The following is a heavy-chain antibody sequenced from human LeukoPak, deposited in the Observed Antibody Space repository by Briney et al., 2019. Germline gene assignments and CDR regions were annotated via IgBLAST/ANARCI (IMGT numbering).Heavy chain of an antibody. D-gene: IGHD3-10*01. CDR2: ISYDGSNK. V-gene: IGHV3-30*18. CDR3: AKGYGSGSYYPYYFDY. CDR1: GFTFSSYG. J-gene: IGHJ4*02. Sequence: QAGGSLRLSCVASGFTFSSYGMHWVRQAPGKGLEWVAVISYDGSNKYYADSVKGRFTISRDNSKNTLYLQMNSLRAEDTAVYYCAKGYGSGSYYPYYFDYWGQGTLVTVSS.